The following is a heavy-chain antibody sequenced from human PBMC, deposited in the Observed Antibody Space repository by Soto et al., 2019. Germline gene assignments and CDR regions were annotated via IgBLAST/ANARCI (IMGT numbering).Heavy chain of an antibody. CDR3: ARVWGGAFDI. V-gene: IGHV4-59*01. Sequence: QVQLQESGPGLVKPSETLSLTCTVSGGSISSYYWSWIRQPPGKGLEWIGYIYYSGSTNYNPSLKSRVTIPVDPSKNQFSRKLSSVTSADTAGYYCARVWGGAFDIWGQGTMVTVSS. CDR2: IYYSGST. J-gene: IGHJ3*02. CDR1: GGSISSYY. D-gene: IGHD1-26*01.